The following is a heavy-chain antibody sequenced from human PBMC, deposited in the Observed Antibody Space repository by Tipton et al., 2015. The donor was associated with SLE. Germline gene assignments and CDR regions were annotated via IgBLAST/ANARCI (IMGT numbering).Heavy chain of an antibody. D-gene: IGHD2-2*01. V-gene: IGHV4-30-2*01. CDR1: GGSISSGGYS. Sequence: TLSLTCAVSGGSISSGGYSWSWIRQPPGKGLEWIGYIYHSGSTYYNPSLKSRVTISVDRSKNQFSLKLSSVTAADTAVYYCASHSTHYGSSPNCYFDYWGQGTLVTVSS. CDR3: ASHSTHYGSSPNCYFDY. J-gene: IGHJ4*02. CDR2: IYHSGST.